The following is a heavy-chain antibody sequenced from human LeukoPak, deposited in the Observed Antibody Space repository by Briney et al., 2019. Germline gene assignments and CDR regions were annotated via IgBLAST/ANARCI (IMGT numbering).Heavy chain of an antibody. CDR2: IYYSGNT. V-gene: IGHV4-59*01. J-gene: IGHJ5*02. CDR1: GDSISSYY. D-gene: IGHD1-26*01. CDR3: ARGIIVGATWGENDNWFDP. Sequence: PSETLSLTCTVSGDSISSYYWSWIRQPPGKGLEWIGYIYYSGNTNYNPSLKSRVTISVDTSKDQFSLKLSSVTAADTAVYYCARGIIVGATWGENDNWFDPWGQGTLVTVSS.